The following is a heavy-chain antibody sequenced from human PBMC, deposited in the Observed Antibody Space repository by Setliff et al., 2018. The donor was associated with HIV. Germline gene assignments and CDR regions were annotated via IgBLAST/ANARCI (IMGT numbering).Heavy chain of an antibody. CDR2: IATYNGNT. V-gene: IGHV1-18*01. CDR3: ARGVSQAYTYGSGAYYYFDF. J-gene: IGHJ4*02. Sequence: ASVKVSCKASGYSFNSYGISWVRQAPGQGPEWVGWIATYNGNTNYAQRLQGRVTLTTDTSTSTAYMELRSLRFDDTAVYFCARGVSQAYTYGSGAYYYFDFWGLGTLVTVS. CDR1: GYSFNSYG. D-gene: IGHD6-19*01.